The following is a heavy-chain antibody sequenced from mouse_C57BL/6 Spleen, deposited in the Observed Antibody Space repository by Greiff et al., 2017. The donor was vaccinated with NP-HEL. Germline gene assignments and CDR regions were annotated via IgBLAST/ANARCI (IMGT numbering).Heavy chain of an antibody. J-gene: IGHJ1*03. CDR3: ARGGYSNYNWYFDV. V-gene: IGHV1-55*01. CDR1: GYTFTSYW. D-gene: IGHD2-5*01. CDR2: IYPGSGST. Sequence: QVQLQQPGAELVKPGASVKMSCKASGYTFTSYWITWVKQRPGQGLEWIGDIYPGSGSTNYNEKFKSKATLTVDTSSSTAYMQLSSLTSEDSAVYYCARGGYSNYNWYFDVWGTGTTVTVSS.